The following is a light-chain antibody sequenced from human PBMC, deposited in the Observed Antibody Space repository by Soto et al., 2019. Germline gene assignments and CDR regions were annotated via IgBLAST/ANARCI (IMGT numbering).Light chain of an antibody. V-gene: IGKV1-5*01. J-gene: IGKJ1*01. CDR3: QQYHRYSWT. CDR2: DAS. CDR1: QSISSS. Sequence: DIQMTQSPSTLSASVGDRVSIACRASQSISSSLAWYQQKPGKAPKLLIYDASSLESGVPSRFSGSGSGTEFNLSINSLQPQDFATYYCQQYHRYSWTFGQGTKVEIK.